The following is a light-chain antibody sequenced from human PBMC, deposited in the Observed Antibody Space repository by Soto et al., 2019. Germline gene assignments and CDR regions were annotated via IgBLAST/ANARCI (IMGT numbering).Light chain of an antibody. J-gene: IGKJ3*01. Sequence: DIVLTQSPGTLSLSPGDRATLSCRTSRFVSNYYVAWYQQRPCQAPRLLIYAASSRATDIPDRFSGSGSGTDFTLTISRLEPEDFAVYSCQHYADSPPVFTFGPGTKVEI. CDR3: QHYADSPPVFT. CDR2: AAS. V-gene: IGKV3-20*01. CDR1: RFVSNYY.